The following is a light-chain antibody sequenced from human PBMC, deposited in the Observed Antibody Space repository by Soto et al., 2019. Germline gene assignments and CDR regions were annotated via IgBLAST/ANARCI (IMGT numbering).Light chain of an antibody. CDR2: DAS. CDR3: QQRINSIT. CDR1: QSVGNY. V-gene: IGKV3-11*01. Sequence: EIVLTQSPATLSLSPGERATLSCRASQSVGNYLTWYQQKPGQPPRLLIYDASNRATGIPARFSGSGSGTDFTLTISSLQPDDFAIYYCQQRINSITVGQGTRLDIK. J-gene: IGKJ5*01.